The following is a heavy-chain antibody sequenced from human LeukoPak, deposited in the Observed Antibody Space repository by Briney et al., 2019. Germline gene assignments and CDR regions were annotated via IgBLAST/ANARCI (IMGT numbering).Heavy chain of an antibody. V-gene: IGHV4-30-4*01. Sequence: SETLSLTCTVSGGSISSGDYYWSWIRQPPGEGLEWIGYIYYSGSTYYNPSLKSQVTISVDTSKNQFSLKLSSVTATDTAVYYCARAQNSGSYYNVRIQFDYWGQGTLVTVSS. CDR1: GGSISSGDYY. D-gene: IGHD3-10*01. CDR3: ARAQNSGSYYNVRIQFDY. CDR2: IYYSGST. J-gene: IGHJ4*02.